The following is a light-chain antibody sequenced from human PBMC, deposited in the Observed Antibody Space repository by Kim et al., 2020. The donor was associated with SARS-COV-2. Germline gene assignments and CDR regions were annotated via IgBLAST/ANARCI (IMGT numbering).Light chain of an antibody. CDR2: GVS. CDR1: SSDVGGYNY. CDR3: SSYTSSSNWV. J-gene: IGLJ3*02. V-gene: IGLV2-14*03. Sequence: GQSVTISSTGTSSDVGGYNYVYGYQQHPGKAPKLMIYGVSNRPSGVSNRFSGSKSGNTASLTISGLQAEDEADYYCSSYTSSSNWVFGGGTQLTVL.